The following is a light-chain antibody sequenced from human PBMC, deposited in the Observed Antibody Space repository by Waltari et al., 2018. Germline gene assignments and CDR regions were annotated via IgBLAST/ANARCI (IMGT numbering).Light chain of an antibody. J-gene: IGKJ1*01. CDR2: DAT. CDR3: QQRSKWPWT. CDR1: QSVSTY. Sequence: EVVLTQSPATLSLSPGDRATLSCRASQSVSTYLVWYRQKPGQPPRLLINDATKRATGIPARFSGSGSGTDFTLTISSLEPEDFAVYYCQQRSKWPWTFGQGTKVEF. V-gene: IGKV3-11*01.